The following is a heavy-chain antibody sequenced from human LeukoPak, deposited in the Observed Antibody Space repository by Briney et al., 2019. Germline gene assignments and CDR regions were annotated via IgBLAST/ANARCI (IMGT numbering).Heavy chain of an antibody. D-gene: IGHD3-16*01. V-gene: IGHV3-21*01. CDR3: ARDLGLHAFDI. CDR1: GFTFGTYS. CDR2: INSISNSI. Sequence: GGSLRLSCAASGFTFGTYSMNWVRQAPGKGLEWVSSINSISNSIYYADSVKGRFIISRDNGKNSLYLQMNSLRADDTAVYYCARDLGLHAFDIWGQGTMVTVSS. J-gene: IGHJ3*02.